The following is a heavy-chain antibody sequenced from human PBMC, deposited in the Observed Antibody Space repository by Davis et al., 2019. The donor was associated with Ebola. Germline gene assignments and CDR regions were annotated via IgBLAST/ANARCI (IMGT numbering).Heavy chain of an antibody. V-gene: IGHV4-59*01. CDR3: ARSPYPSNWFDP. CDR1: GGSISSYY. CDR2: IYYSGST. J-gene: IGHJ5*02. Sequence: SETLSLTCTVSGGSISSYYWSWIRQPPGKGLEWIGYIYYSGSTNYNPSLKSRVTMSVDTSNNQFSLKLSSVTAADTAVYYCARSPYPSNWFDPWGQGTQVTVSS.